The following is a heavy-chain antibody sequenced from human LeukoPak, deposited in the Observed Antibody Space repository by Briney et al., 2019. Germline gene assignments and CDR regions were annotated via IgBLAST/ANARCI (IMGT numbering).Heavy chain of an antibody. J-gene: IGHJ6*02. CDR2: IYSGGST. CDR1: GFTVSSNY. D-gene: IGHD2-15*01. CDR3: ARWATYCSGGSCYDYGMDV. Sequence: GGSLRLSCAASGFTVSSNYMSWVRQAPGEGLEWVSVIYSGGSTYYADSVKGRLTISRDNSKNTLYLQMNSLRAEDTAVYYCARWATYCSGGSCYDYGMDVWGQGTTVTVSS. V-gene: IGHV3-53*01.